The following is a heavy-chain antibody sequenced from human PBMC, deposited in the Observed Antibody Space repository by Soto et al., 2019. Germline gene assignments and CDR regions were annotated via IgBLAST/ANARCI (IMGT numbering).Heavy chain of an antibody. V-gene: IGHV3-23*01. CDR2: ISGSGGST. Sequence: GGSLRLSCSASGFPFSTYAMRWVRQAPGKGREWVSAISGSGGSTDYVDSVKGRFTISRDNSKNTLYLQMNSLRAEDTAVYYCAKLQAYSYGPGAYFDYWGQGSLVTVSS. CDR3: AKLQAYSYGPGAYFDY. J-gene: IGHJ4*02. D-gene: IGHD5-18*01. CDR1: GFPFSTYA.